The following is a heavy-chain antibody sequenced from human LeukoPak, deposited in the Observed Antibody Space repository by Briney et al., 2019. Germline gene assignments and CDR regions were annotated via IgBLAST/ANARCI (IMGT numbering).Heavy chain of an antibody. CDR2: MNPNRGNT. J-gene: IGHJ4*02. Sequence: ASVNVSCKSSGYTFTSYDSNWVRQATGQGLEWMGWMNPNRGNTGYAQKFQGRVTMTRNTSISTAYMELSSLRSEDTAVYNCARACRETRHGRVSEGPFDYWGKGTPVTVSS. D-gene: IGHD2-2*01. V-gene: IGHV1-8*01. CDR3: ARACRETRHGRVSEGPFDY. CDR1: GYTFTSYD.